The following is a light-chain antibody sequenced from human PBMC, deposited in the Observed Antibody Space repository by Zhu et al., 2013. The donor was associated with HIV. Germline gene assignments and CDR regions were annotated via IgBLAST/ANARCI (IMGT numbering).Light chain of an antibody. Sequence: DIQMTQSPSSLSASVGDRVTITCRASQSISSYLNWYQQKPGKAPRRLIYLASTLQSGVPSRFSGSGSGTEFTLTIRSLQPDDFATYYCQQYDTYPLTFGPGTKVDVK. V-gene: IGKV1-39*01. CDR2: LAS. CDR1: QSISSY. J-gene: IGKJ3*01. CDR3: QQYDTYPLT.